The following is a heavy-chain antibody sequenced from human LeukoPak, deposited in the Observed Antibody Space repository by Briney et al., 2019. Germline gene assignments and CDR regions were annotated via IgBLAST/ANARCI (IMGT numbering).Heavy chain of an antibody. J-gene: IGHJ4*02. Sequence: PGGSLRLSCAASGFTFSSYEMDWVRQAPGKGLEWVSYISSSGRTIYYADSVKGRFTISRDNAKNSLYLQMNSLRAEDTAVYYCAQGVDFDYWGQGTLVTVS. CDR2: ISSSGRTI. V-gene: IGHV3-48*03. CDR1: GFTFSSYE. CDR3: AQGVDFDY. D-gene: IGHD3-10*01.